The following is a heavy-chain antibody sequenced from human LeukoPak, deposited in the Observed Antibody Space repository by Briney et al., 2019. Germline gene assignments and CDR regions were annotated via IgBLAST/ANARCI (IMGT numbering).Heavy chain of an antibody. CDR1: GLTSSDYY. Sequence: PGGPLRLSCAPSGLTSSDYYMTWIRKAPGKGLKGVSYIRSSSSYTNYADSVKGRFTISRDNAKNSLYLQMNSLRAEDTAVYYCARAQTLYSGYDSNWFDPWGQGTLVTVSP. D-gene: IGHD5-12*01. J-gene: IGHJ5*02. CDR2: IRSSSSYT. V-gene: IGHV3-11*06. CDR3: ARAQTLYSGYDSNWFDP.